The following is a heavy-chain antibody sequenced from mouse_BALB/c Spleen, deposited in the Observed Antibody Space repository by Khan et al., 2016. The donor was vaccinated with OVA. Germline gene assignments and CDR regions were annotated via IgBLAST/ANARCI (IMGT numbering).Heavy chain of an antibody. D-gene: IGHD1-1*01. CDR3: ARDYGSLYWFFDV. CDR2: IYYSGNV. V-gene: IGHV3-5*02. J-gene: IGHJ1*01. CDR1: GISITSGNYR. Sequence: EVQLQESGPGLVKPSQTVSLTCTVTGISITSGNYRWSWIRPFPGNKLEWIGNIYYSGNVTYNPSLTIRITITRDTYKNQFFLEMNSLTAEDTATYCCARDYGSLYWFFDVWGAGTTVTVSS.